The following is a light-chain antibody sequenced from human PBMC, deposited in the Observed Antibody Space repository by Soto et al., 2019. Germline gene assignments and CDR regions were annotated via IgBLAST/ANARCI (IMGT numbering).Light chain of an antibody. CDR2: EVS. CDR3: SSFTSINTGV. CDR1: SSDVGGYNY. V-gene: IGLV2-14*01. J-gene: IGLJ3*02. Sequence: QYALTQPASVSGSPGQLITISCTGTSSDVGGYNYVSWYQQHPGKAPKLMIYEVSNRPSGVSNRFSGSKSGNTASLTISGLQAEDEADYYCSSFTSINTGVFGGGTKLTVL.